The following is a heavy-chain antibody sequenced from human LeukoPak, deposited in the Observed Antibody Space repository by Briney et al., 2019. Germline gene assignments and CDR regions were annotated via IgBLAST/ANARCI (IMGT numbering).Heavy chain of an antibody. CDR1: GFTFSSYS. CDR3: ASIYCSGGSCYD. J-gene: IGHJ4*02. V-gene: IGHV3-21*01. Sequence: GGPLRLSCAASGFTFSSYSMNWVRQAPGKGLEWVSSISSSSYIYYADSVKGRFTISRDNAKNSLYLQMNSLRAEDTAVYSCASIYCSGGSCYDWGQGTLVTVSS. CDR2: ISSSSYI. D-gene: IGHD2-15*01.